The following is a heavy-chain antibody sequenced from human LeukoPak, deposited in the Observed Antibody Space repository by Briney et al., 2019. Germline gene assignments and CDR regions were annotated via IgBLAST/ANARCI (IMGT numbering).Heavy chain of an antibody. CDR1: GYTFTSYG. D-gene: IGHD3-10*01. J-gene: IGHJ6*02. Sequence: ASVKVSCKASGYTFTSYGITWVRQAPGQGPEWMGWISPYNGNTKYAQKLQGRVTMTTDTSTSTAYMELRSLISDDTAVYYCARDAMMVRGLVTLETAMDVWGQGTTVTVSS. CDR2: ISPYNGNT. CDR3: ARDAMMVRGLVTLETAMDV. V-gene: IGHV1-18*01.